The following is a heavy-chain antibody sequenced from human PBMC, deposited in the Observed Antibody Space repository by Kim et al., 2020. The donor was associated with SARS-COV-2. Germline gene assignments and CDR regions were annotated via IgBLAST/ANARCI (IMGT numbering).Heavy chain of an antibody. D-gene: IGHD3-10*01. Sequence: SVKVSCKASGGTFSSYAISWVRQAPGQGLEWMGGIIPIFGTANYAQKFQGRVTITADESTSTAYMELSSLRAEDTAVYYCARDLPGVHYGMEVWGQGTTVTVSS. CDR1: GGTFSSYA. CDR2: IIPIFGTA. V-gene: IGHV1-69*13. J-gene: IGHJ6*02. CDR3: ARDLPGVHYGMEV.